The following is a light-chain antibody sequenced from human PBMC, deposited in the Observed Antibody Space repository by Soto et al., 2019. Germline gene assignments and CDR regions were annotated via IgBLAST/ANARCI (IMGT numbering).Light chain of an antibody. V-gene: IGKV2-28*01. J-gene: IGKJ1*01. CDR1: QSPLRNNTYNF. CDR2: LAS. Sequence: DIVMTQSPLSLPVIPGEPASFSCKSSQSPLRNNTYNFLDWYLQKPGHSPQLLTYLASNRASGVPDRFSGSGAGIDFTLKISRVEAEDVGVYYCMQSIRTPRTFGQGTKVEIK. CDR3: MQSIRTPRT.